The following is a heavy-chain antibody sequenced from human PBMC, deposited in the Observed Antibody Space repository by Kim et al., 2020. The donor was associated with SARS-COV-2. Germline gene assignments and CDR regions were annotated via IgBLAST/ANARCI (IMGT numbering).Heavy chain of an antibody. CDR1: GYTLTELC. J-gene: IGHJ4*02. CDR3: ATALIPSSIAAAGAKDY. D-gene: IGHD6-13*01. V-gene: IGHV1-24*01. CDR2: FDPEDGET. Sequence: ASVKVSCKVSGYTLTELCMHWVRQAPGKGLEWMGGFDPEDGETIYAQKFQGRVTMTEDTSTDTAYMELSSLRSEDTAVYYCATALIPSSIAAAGAKDYWGQGTLVTVSS.